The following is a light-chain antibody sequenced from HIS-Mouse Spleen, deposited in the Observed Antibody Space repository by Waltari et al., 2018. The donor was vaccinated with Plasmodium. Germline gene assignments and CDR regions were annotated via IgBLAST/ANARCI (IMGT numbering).Light chain of an antibody. J-gene: IGLJ3*02. CDR2: EDS. V-gene: IGLV3-10*01. CDR1: ALPKKY. CDR3: YSTDSSGNHRV. Sequence: SYELTQPPSVSVSPGQTARIPCSGDALPKKYASWYQQKSAQAPVLVIYEDSKRPSGIPERFSGSSSGTMATLTISGAQVEDEADYYCYSTDSSGNHRVFGGGTKLTVL.